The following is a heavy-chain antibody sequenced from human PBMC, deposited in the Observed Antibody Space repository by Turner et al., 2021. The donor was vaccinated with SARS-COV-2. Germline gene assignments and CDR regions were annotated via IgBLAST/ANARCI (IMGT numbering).Heavy chain of an antibody. D-gene: IGHD3-3*01. CDR3: ARDRVDYGMDV. CDR1: GVTVSSNY. V-gene: IGHV3-53*02. J-gene: IGHJ6*02. Sequence: EVQLVETGGGVIQPGGSLRLSCAASGVTVSSNYMTWVRQAAGKGLEWVSVIYSGGSTYYADSVKGRFTISRDNSKNTLYLQMNSLRAEDTAVYYCARDRVDYGMDVWGQGTTVTVSS. CDR2: IYSGGST.